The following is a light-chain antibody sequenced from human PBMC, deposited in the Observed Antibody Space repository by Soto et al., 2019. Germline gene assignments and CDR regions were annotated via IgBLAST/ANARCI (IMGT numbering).Light chain of an antibody. CDR1: SGSIASKY. V-gene: IGLV6-57*03. CDR3: QSYDSTNRV. J-gene: IGLJ3*02. CDR2: EDN. Sequence: VTQPHSVSESPGKTVTISCTRSSGSIASKYVQWFQQRPGSAPTAVIYEDNQRPSGVPDRFSGSIDSSSNSASLTISGLKTEDEADYYCQSYDSTNRVFGGGTKVTVL.